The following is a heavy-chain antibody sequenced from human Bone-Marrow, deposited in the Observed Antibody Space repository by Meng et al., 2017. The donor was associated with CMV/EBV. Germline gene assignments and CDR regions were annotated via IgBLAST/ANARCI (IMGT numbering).Heavy chain of an antibody. V-gene: IGHV1-46*01. CDR3: ARGFGELLHWFDP. J-gene: IGHJ5*02. CDR1: GYIFTSYC. Sequence: KASGYIFTSYCMHWVRQAPGQGLEGMGTINPRGGSTSYAQKFQGRVTMTRDTSTSTVYMELSSLRSEDTAVYYCARGFGELLHWFDPWGQGTLVTVSS. D-gene: IGHD3-10*01. CDR2: INPRGGST.